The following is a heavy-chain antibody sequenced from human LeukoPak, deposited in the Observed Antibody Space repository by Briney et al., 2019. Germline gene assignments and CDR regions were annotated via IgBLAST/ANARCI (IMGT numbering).Heavy chain of an antibody. D-gene: IGHD6-13*01. Sequence: ASIKVSCKSSGYTFTDYYVHWVRQAPGQGLEWMGRINPNSGDTNYAQNFQGRVTMSRDTSISTAYLELNGLIFDDTAVFYCARSTITTTAAGHFDLWGRGTLVTVSS. V-gene: IGHV1-2*06. CDR3: ARSTITTTAAGHFDL. CDR1: GYTFTDYY. CDR2: INPNSGDT. J-gene: IGHJ2*01.